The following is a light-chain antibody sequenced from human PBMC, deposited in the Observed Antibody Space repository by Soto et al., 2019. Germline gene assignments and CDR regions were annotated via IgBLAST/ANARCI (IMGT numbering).Light chain of an antibody. CDR2: KAS. Sequence: DIQMTQSPSTLSASLGERVTITCRASQSISSWLAWYQQKPGKAPKLLIYKASSLESGVPSRFSGSGSGTEFTLTISSLQPDDSATYYCQQYYRLVTFGPGTKVEIK. V-gene: IGKV1-5*03. CDR3: QQYYRLVT. J-gene: IGKJ3*01. CDR1: QSISSW.